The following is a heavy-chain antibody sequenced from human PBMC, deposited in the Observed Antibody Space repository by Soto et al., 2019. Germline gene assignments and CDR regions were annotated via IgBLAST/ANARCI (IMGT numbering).Heavy chain of an antibody. D-gene: IGHD3-10*01. CDR3: ARGGRGGYYKDA. CDR2: IKSDGSIT. CDR1: GFTFSNYW. J-gene: IGHJ6*03. Sequence: EVQLVESGGGLVQPGGSLRLSCAASGFTFSNYWIHWVLQAPGKGLVWVSRIKSDGSITNYADSVKGRFTISRDNAKNTVYVEMNSLRAEDTAVYYCARGGRGGYYKDAWGKGTTVTVSS. V-gene: IGHV3-74*01.